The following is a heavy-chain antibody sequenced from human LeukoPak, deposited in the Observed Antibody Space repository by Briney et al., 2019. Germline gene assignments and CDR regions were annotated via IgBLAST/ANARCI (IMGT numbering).Heavy chain of an antibody. J-gene: IGHJ4*02. Sequence: GGSLRLSCAASGFTFSNYWMGWVRQAPGKGLEWVANIKQDGSEIYYVDSVKGRFTISRDTVKDSLYLQMNSLRAEDTAVYYCARGRGHSGYDLYDYWGQGTLVTVSS. CDR3: ARGRGHSGYDLYDY. CDR2: IKQDGSEI. V-gene: IGHV3-7*01. CDR1: GFTFSNYW. D-gene: IGHD5-12*01.